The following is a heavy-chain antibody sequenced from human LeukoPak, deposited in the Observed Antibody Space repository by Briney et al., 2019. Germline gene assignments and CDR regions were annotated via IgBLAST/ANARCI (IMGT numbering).Heavy chain of an antibody. Sequence: GGSLRLSCAASGFTVSSNYMSWVRQAPGKGLEWVSVIYSGGSTYYADSVKGRFTISRDNSKYTLYLQMNSLRAEDTAVYYCARDILSQGPDAFDIWGQGTMVTVS. CDR3: ARDILSQGPDAFDI. V-gene: IGHV3-53*01. CDR2: IYSGGST. D-gene: IGHD2/OR15-2a*01. CDR1: GFTVSSNY. J-gene: IGHJ3*02.